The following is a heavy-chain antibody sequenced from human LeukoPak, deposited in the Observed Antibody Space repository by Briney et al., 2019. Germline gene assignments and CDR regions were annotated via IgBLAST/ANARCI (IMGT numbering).Heavy chain of an antibody. CDR1: GFTFDDYA. CDR2: ISWNSGSI. D-gene: IGHD1-26*01. CDR3: VKGYSVGATNLNFDY. Sequence: PGRSLRLSCAASGFTFDDYAMHWVRQAPGKGLEWVSGISWNSGSIGYADSVKGRFTISRDNAKNSLYLQMNSLRAEDTALYYCVKGYSVGATNLNFDYWGQGTLVTVSS. J-gene: IGHJ4*02. V-gene: IGHV3-9*01.